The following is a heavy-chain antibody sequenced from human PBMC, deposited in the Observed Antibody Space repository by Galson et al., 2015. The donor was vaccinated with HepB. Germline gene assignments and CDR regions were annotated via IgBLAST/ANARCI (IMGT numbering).Heavy chain of an antibody. CDR2: AYYRSKWYK. CDR1: GDSVSSHSAA. CDR3: ARSPGYFDY. J-gene: IGHJ4*02. Sequence: CAISGDSVSSHSAAWNWLRQSPSRGLEWLGRAYYRSKWYKEYAVSVKSRITINPDTSKNQFSLQLNSVTPEDTAVYYCARSPGYFDYWGQGTLVTVSS. V-gene: IGHV6-1*01.